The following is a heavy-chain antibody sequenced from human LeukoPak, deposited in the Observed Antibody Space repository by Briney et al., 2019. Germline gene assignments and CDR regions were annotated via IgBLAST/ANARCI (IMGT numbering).Heavy chain of an antibody. CDR3: ARGTTPISPFDY. CDR2: ISSSSSYI. Sequence: GGSLRLSCAASGFTFSSYSMNWVRQAPGKGLEWVSSISSSSSYIYYADSVKGRFTISRDNAKSSLYLQMNSLRAEDTAVYYCARGTTPISPFDYWGQGTLVTVSS. D-gene: IGHD1-14*01. CDR1: GFTFSSYS. V-gene: IGHV3-21*01. J-gene: IGHJ4*02.